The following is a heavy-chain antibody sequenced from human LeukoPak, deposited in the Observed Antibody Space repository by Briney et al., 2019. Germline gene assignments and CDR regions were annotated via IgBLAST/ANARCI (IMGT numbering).Heavy chain of an antibody. J-gene: IGHJ4*02. CDR1: GFTFEDYG. D-gene: IGHD4-17*01. V-gene: IGHV3-20*04. CDR3: ARDYARPDY. CDR2: ITWNGSSI. Sequence: GGSLRLSCAASGFTFEDYGMSWVRQAPGKGLEWVSGITWNGSSIGYADSVKGRFTMSRDNAKNSLYLQMDSLKTEDTALYYCARDYARPDYWGQGTLVTVSS.